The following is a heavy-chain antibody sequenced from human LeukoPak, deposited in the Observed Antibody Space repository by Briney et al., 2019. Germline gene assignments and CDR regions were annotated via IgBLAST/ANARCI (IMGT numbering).Heavy chain of an antibody. CDR2: IYYSGST. CDR1: GGSITSRGYY. D-gene: IGHD3-9*01. V-gene: IGHV4-39*01. CDR3: ARFILTGYYLGKDAFDI. J-gene: IGHJ3*02. Sequence: PSETLSLTCTVSGGSITSRGYYWGWIRQPPGKGLEWIGSIYYSGSTYYNPSLKSRVTISVDTSKNQFSLKLSSVTAADTAVYYCARFILTGYYLGKDAFDIWGQGTMVTVSS.